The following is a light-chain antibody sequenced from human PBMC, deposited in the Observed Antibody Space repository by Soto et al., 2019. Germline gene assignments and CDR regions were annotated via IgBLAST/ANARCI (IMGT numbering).Light chain of an antibody. CDR3: QSYDSRLSGYV. CDR2: GSS. CDR1: SSNIGAGYD. V-gene: IGLV1-40*01. J-gene: IGLJ1*01. Sequence: QSVLTQPPSVSGAPGRRVTISCSGSSSNIGAGYDVHWYQQLPETAPKLLIYGSSNRPSGVPDRFSGSKSGTSASLAITGLQAEDEADYYCQSYDSRLSGYVFGTGTKLTVL.